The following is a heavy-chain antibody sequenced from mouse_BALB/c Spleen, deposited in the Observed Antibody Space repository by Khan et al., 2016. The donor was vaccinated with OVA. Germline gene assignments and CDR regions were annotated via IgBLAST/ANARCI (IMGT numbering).Heavy chain of an antibody. CDR2: IWGGGGT. Sequence: VQLKESGPGLAAPSQSLSITCTVSGFSLSRYNIHWVRQPPGKGLEWLGMIWGGGGTDYNSTLKSRLSISKDNSKSQVFLKMNSLQTDDTAMYYCARAYYRYDGYYAMDYWGQGTSVTVSS. J-gene: IGHJ4*01. CDR1: GFSLSRYN. D-gene: IGHD2-14*01. V-gene: IGHV2-6-4*01. CDR3: ARAYYRYDGYYAMDY.